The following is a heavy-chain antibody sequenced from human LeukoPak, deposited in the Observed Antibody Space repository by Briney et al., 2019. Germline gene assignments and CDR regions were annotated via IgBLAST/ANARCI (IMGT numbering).Heavy chain of an antibody. CDR1: GYTFTSYY. CDR2: INPSGGST. D-gene: IGHD3-9*01. J-gene: IGHJ4*02. Sequence: ASVKVSCKASGYTFTSYYMHWVRQAPGQGLEWMGIINPSGGSTSYAQKFQGRVTMTRDMSTSTVYMELSRLRSDDTAVYYCARDYDILTGYETIDYWGQGTLVTVSS. CDR3: ARDYDILTGYETIDY. V-gene: IGHV1-46*01.